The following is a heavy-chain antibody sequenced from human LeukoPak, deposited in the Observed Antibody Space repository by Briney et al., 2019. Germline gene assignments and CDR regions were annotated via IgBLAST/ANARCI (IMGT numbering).Heavy chain of an antibody. CDR3: ARDHNWGPDY. Sequence: GASVTVSCKASGYSFTDHYLHWLRQAPGQGLEWMGWIHPNSGDTNYAQRFQGRVSLTGDTSISTAYMELSSLRSDDTAVYYCARDHNWGPDYWGQGTLVSVSS. J-gene: IGHJ4*02. D-gene: IGHD7-27*01. CDR1: GYSFTDHY. CDR2: IHPNSGDT. V-gene: IGHV1-2*02.